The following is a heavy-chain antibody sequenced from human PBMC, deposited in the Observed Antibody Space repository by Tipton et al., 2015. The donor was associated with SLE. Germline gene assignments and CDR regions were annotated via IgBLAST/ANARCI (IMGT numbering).Heavy chain of an antibody. D-gene: IGHD3-3*01. CDR2: INHSGST. Sequence: TLSLTCAVYGGSFSGYYWSWIRQPPGKGLEWIGEINHSGSTYYNPSLKSRVTISVDTSKKQFSLKLSSVTAADTAMFYCASGTLEWSHEPDYWGQGTLVTVSS. V-gene: IGHV4-34*01. CDR1: GGSFSGYY. J-gene: IGHJ4*02. CDR3: ASGTLEWSHEPDY.